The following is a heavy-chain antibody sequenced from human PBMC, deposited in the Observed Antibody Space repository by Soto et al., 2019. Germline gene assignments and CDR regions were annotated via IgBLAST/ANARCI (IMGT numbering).Heavy chain of an antibody. CDR3: ARKGVGYCSGGSCLNNWFDP. CDR2: IYYSGST. J-gene: IGHJ5*02. D-gene: IGHD2-15*01. Sequence: PSETLSLTCTVSGGSISSTSYYWGWIRQPPGKGQEWIGSIYYSGSTYYNPSLKSRVTISVDTSKNQFSLKLSSVTAADTAVYYCARKGVGYCSGGSCLNNWFDPWGQGTLVTVSS. CDR1: GGSISSTSYY. V-gene: IGHV4-39*01.